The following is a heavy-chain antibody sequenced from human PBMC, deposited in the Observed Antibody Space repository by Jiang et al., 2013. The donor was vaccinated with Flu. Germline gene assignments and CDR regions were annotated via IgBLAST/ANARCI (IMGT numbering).Heavy chain of an antibody. CDR1: GFIFSSYA. D-gene: IGHD3-16*01. Sequence: GGGVVQPGRSLRLSCAASGFIFSSYAMQWVRQAPGKGLEWVAVISNDGSNEFYADSVKGRFTISRDNSKNTLYLQMNSLRAEDTAVYYCARDSDNLGELPNAFDIWGQGTMVTVSS. V-gene: IGHV3-30*04. J-gene: IGHJ3*02. CDR2: ISNDGSNE. CDR3: ARDSDNLGELPNAFDI.